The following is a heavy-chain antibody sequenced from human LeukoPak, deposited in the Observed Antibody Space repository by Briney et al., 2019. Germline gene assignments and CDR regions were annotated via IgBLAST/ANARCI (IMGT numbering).Heavy chain of an antibody. V-gene: IGHV3-23*01. J-gene: IGHJ5*02. Sequence: PGGSLRLSCAAAEFTFSIYAMTWVRQAPGQGLEWVSSTSGSGGSTHYADSAKSRFTISRNNSKNTLYLQMNSLRAEDTALYYFLRGYSYGWFDPWGQGTLVTVSS. CDR3: LRGYSYGWFDP. CDR2: TSGSGGST. D-gene: IGHD5-18*01. CDR1: EFTFSIYA.